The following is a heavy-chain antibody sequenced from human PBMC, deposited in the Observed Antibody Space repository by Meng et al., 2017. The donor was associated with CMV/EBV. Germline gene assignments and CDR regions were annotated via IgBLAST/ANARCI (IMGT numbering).Heavy chain of an antibody. D-gene: IGHD2-2*01. CDR1: GSTFPGYY. CDR3: ARGPAALGENWFDP. V-gene: IGHV1-2*02. CDR2: INPNSGGT. Sequence: ASGSTFPGYYMHWVRQAPGQGLEWMGWINPNSGGTNYAQKFPGRVTMTRDTSISTAYMELSRLRSDDTAVYYCARGPAALGENWFDPWGQGTLVTVSS. J-gene: IGHJ5*02.